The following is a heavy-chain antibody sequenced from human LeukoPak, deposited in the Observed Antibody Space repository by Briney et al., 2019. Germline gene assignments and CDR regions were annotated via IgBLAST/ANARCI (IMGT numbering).Heavy chain of an antibody. J-gene: IGHJ4*02. CDR2: INHSGST. D-gene: IGHD4-23*01. Sequence: SETLSLTCAVYGGSFSGYYWSWIRQPPGKGLEWIGEINHSGSTNYNPSLKSRVTISVDTSKNQFSLKLSSVTAVDTAVYYCARGGNESPYYWGQGTLVTVSS. CDR1: GGSFSGYY. CDR3: ARGGNESPYY. V-gene: IGHV4-34*01.